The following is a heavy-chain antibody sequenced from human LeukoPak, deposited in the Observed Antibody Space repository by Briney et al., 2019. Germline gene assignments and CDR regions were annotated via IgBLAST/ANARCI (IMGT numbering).Heavy chain of an antibody. Sequence: SETLSLTCTVPGGSISTYYWSWIRQPAGKGLEWIGRIYTSGSSNYNTPLKSRVTMSVDTSKNQFSLKLRSVTAADTAVYYCARENEPAARSFDYWGQRTLVTVSS. CDR2: IYTSGSS. D-gene: IGHD6-6*01. CDR3: ARENEPAARSFDY. J-gene: IGHJ4*02. V-gene: IGHV4-4*07. CDR1: GGSISTYY.